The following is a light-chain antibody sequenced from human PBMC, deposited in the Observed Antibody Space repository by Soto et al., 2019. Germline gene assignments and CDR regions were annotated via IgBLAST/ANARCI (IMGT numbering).Light chain of an antibody. CDR1: QSISSY. J-gene: IGKJ3*01. Sequence: DIQMTQSPSSLSASVGDRVTIPCRASQSISSYLNWYQQKPRKAPKLLIYAASSLQSGVPSRFSGSGSGTDFTLTISSLQPEDFATYYCQRSYSTPRTFGPGTKVDIK. V-gene: IGKV1-39*01. CDR2: AAS. CDR3: QRSYSTPRT.